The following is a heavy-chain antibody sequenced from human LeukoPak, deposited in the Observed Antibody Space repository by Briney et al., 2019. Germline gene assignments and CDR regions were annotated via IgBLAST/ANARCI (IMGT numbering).Heavy chain of an antibody. D-gene: IGHD1-26*01. CDR1: GGSFSGYY. Sequence: SETLSLTCAVYGGSFSGYYWSWIRQPPGKGLEWIGEINHSGGTNYNPSLKSRVTISVDTSKNQFSLKLSSVTAADTAVYYCARVIRSYVGAFDIWGQGTMVTVSS. J-gene: IGHJ3*02. CDR3: ARVIRSYVGAFDI. CDR2: INHSGGT. V-gene: IGHV4-34*01.